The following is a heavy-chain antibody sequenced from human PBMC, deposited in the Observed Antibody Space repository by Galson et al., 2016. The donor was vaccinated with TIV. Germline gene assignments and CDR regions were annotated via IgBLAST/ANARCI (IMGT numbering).Heavy chain of an antibody. CDR3: ARPAYCVGDCYKYDY. Sequence: SVKVSCKASGYTFSIYAMHWVRQTPGQSLEWMGWINAGNGNTKYSQKFQGRVTITRDTSTSTAYMELSSLRSEDTAVYYCARPAYCVGDCYKYDYWGQGTLVTVSS. J-gene: IGHJ4*02. D-gene: IGHD2-21*02. CDR1: GYTFSIYA. V-gene: IGHV1-3*01. CDR2: INAGNGNT.